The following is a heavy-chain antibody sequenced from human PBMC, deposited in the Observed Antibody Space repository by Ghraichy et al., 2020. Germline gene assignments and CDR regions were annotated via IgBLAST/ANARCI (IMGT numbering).Heavy chain of an antibody. Sequence: GGSLRLSCAASGFTFSNYAMHWVRQAPGKGLEWVAVISYDGSNQYSADSVKGRFTLSRDNSKNTLYLQMNSLRVEDTALYYCAKGDDNNYDFWSALILMYYGMDVWGLGTTVTVSS. CDR3: AKGDDNNYDFWSALILMYYGMDV. CDR2: ISYDGSNQ. CDR1: GFTFSNYA. V-gene: IGHV3-30*18. J-gene: IGHJ6*02. D-gene: IGHD3-3*01.